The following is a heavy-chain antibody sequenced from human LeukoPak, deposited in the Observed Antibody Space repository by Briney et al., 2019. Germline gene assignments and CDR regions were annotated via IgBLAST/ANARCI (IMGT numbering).Heavy chain of an antibody. CDR3: ARGTPPDYGMDV. Sequence: PSLTLSLTCTVSGGSISSGGYYWSWIRQHPGKGLEWIGYIYYSGSTYYNPSLKSRVTISVDTSKNQFSLKLSSVTAADTAVYYCARGTPPDYGMDVWGQGTTVTVSS. D-gene: IGHD2-2*01. J-gene: IGHJ6*02. V-gene: IGHV4-31*03. CDR1: GGSISSGGYY. CDR2: IYYSGST.